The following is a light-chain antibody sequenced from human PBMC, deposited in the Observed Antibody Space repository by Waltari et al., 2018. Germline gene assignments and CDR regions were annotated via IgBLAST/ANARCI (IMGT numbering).Light chain of an antibody. V-gene: IGKV1-39*01. J-gene: IGKJ2*01. CDR2: AAS. CDR1: QSISSY. Sequence: IQMTQSPSSLSASLGDRVTITCQASQSISSYLNWYQQKPGKAPKLLIYAASSLQSGVPSRFSGSGSGTDFTLTISSLQPEDFATYYCQQSDSTPYTFGQGTKLEIK. CDR3: QQSDSTPYT.